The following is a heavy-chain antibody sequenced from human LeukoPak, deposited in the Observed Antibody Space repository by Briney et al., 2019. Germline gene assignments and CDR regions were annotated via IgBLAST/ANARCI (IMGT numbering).Heavy chain of an antibody. CDR2: IDYSART. CDR1: GGSISSYY. Sequence: SETLSLTCIVSGGSISSYYWTCIRQPPGKGLEWIGDIDYSARTNYNPSLKSRATISVDTSKNQFSLKLTSVTTADTAVYYCARYSGSYSFEYWGQGTLVTVSS. V-gene: IGHV4-59*01. CDR3: ARYSGSYSFEY. J-gene: IGHJ4*02. D-gene: IGHD1-26*01.